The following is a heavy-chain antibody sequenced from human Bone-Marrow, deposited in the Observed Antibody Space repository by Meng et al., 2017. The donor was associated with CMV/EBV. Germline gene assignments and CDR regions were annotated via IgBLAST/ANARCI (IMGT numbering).Heavy chain of an antibody. CDR3: TTNAWTFRGFDP. D-gene: IGHD3/OR15-3a*01. V-gene: IGHV3-15*01. Sequence: SGFTFSTAWMSWVRQAPGKGLEWVGRIKSKTDGGTTDYAAPVKGRFTISRDDSKNTLYLQMNSLKTEDTAVYYCTTNAWTFRGFDPWGQGTLVTVSS. CDR2: IKSKTDGGTT. J-gene: IGHJ5*02. CDR1: GFTFSTAW.